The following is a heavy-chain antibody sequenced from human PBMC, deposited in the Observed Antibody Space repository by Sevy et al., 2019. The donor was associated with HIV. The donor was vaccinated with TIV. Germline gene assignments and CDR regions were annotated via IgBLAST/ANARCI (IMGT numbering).Heavy chain of an antibody. CDR1: GFTFGDYV. V-gene: IGHV3-49*03. D-gene: IGHD3-10*01. Sequence: GGSLRLSCTASGFTFGDYVMTWFRQAPGKGLEWVGFIRSKANGGTTKYAASVKGRFPISRDDSKRIAYLQMNSLKTEDTAVYYCTRGPMVRGVINWFDPWGQGTLVTVSS. J-gene: IGHJ5*02. CDR2: IRSKANGGTT. CDR3: TRGPMVRGVINWFDP.